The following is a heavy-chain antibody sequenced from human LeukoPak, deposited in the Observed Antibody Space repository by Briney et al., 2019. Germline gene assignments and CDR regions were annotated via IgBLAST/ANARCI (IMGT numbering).Heavy chain of an antibody. D-gene: IGHD3-10*01. CDR2: INTDGRTT. V-gene: IGHV3-74*01. J-gene: IGHJ3*02. Sequence: GGSLRLSCAASGFTFSSNWMHWVRQAPGKELVWVSCINTDGRTTSYADSVKGRFTISRDNAKNTLYLQMNSLRAEDTAVYYCARIYYEAFDIWGQGTMVTVSS. CDR1: GFTFSSNW. CDR3: ARIYYEAFDI.